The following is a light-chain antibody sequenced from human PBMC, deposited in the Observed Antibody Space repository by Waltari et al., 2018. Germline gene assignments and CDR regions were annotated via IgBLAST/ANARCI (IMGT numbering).Light chain of an antibody. CDR3: QAWDSSTAV. V-gene: IGLV3-1*01. Sequence: SYELTQPPSVSVSPGQTASITCSGDKLGENYARWYQQKPGQSPVLFISQDNKRPSGISERFSGSNSGNTATLTISGTQAMDEADYYCQAWDSSTAVFGGGTRLTVL. CDR1: KLGENY. J-gene: IGLJ3*02. CDR2: QDN.